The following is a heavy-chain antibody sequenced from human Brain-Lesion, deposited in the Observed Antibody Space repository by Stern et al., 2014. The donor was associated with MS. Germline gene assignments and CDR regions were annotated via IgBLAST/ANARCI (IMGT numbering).Heavy chain of an antibody. CDR3: ARGRVVPGFQYYATDV. Sequence: VQLLESGPGLVKPSQTLSLSCTVSGGSISSGGYYWSWIRQPAGKGLEWIGRIFNSGSTSHNPSLKSRVPISIDTSKNQFSLRLTPMTAADTAVYYCARGRVVPGFQYYATDVWGQGTTVIVSS. CDR1: GGSISSGGYY. CDR2: IFNSGST. D-gene: IGHD2-2*01. V-gene: IGHV4-61*02. J-gene: IGHJ6*02.